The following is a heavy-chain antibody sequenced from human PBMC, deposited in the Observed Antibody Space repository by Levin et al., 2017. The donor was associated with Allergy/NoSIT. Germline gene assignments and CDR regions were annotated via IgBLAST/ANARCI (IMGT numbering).Heavy chain of an antibody. J-gene: IGHJ4*02. CDR3: ARGLFEN. Sequence: GESLKISCTASGFSFATYGMNWVRQAPGKGLEWVAHISSTGGPTYYTDPVKGRFTISRDNAKESLFLQMNNLRTDDTAVYCCARGLFENWGQGTLVNVSS. CDR2: ISSTGGPT. V-gene: IGHV3-48*04. CDR1: GFSFATYG. D-gene: IGHD2-15*01.